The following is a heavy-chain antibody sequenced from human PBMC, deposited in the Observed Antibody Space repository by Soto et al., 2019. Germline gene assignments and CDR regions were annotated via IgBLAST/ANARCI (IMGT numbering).Heavy chain of an antibody. V-gene: IGHV4-38-2*01. CDR2: IYHSGDT. J-gene: IGHJ1*01. Sequence: SETLSLTCAVSGYSINGGYYWVWIRQPPGKGLEWIGRIYHSGDTNYNPSLKSRVTTSADTSKNQFSLNLRSVTAADTAVYYCGRSDGGYWGQGTLVTVSS. D-gene: IGHD2-21*02. CDR1: GYSINGGYY. CDR3: GRSDGGY.